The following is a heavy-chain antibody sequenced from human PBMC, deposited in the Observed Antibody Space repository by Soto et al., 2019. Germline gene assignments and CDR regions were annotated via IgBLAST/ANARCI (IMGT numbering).Heavy chain of an antibody. CDR1: GGSFSGYY. D-gene: IGHD1-26*01. J-gene: IGHJ4*02. Sequence: LSLTCAVYGGSFSGYYWSWIRQPPGKGLEWIGEINHSGSTNYNPSLKSRVTISVDTSKNQFSLKLSSVTAADTAVYYCARHRNSGSFGGWEYYFDYWGQGTLVTVSS. V-gene: IGHV4-34*01. CDR2: INHSGST. CDR3: ARHRNSGSFGGWEYYFDY.